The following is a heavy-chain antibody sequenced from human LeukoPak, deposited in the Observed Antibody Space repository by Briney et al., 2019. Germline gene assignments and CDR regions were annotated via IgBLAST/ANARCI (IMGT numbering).Heavy chain of an antibody. D-gene: IGHD5-12*01. J-gene: IGHJ4*02. Sequence: GGSLRLSCAASRFTFISYWMHWVRQAPGKGLVWVARIYNDGSRTNYADSVKGRFTISRDNAKSTLYLQMNSLRGEDTAVYYCANIEAQKWCLSDWGQGTLVTVSS. V-gene: IGHV3-74*01. CDR2: IYNDGSRT. CDR3: ANIEAQKWCLSD. CDR1: RFTFISYW.